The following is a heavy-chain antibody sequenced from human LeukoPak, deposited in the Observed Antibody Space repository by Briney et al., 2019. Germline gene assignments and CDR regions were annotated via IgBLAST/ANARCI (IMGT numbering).Heavy chain of an antibody. Sequence: GESLKISCKGSGYSFTSYWIGWVRQATGQGLEWMGWLNPNSGNAGYAQKFQGRVTISRNTSISTAYMELSSLRSDDTAIYYCARRKFLGWFDPWGQGTLVTVSS. J-gene: IGHJ5*02. CDR1: GYSFTSYW. CDR3: ARRKFLGWFDP. V-gene: IGHV1-8*03. D-gene: IGHD7-27*01. CDR2: LNPNSGNA.